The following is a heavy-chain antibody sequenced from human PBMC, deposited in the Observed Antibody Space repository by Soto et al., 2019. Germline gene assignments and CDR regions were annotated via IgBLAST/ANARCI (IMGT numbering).Heavy chain of an antibody. J-gene: IGHJ3*02. CDR3: AHRPVVVTAVTLFGAFDI. CDR2: IDWDDDK. V-gene: IGHV2-70*12. Sequence: SGPTLVNPTQTLTLTCTFSGFSLSTSGMCVSWIRQPPGKALEWLARIDWDDDKYYSTSLKTRLTITKDTSNNQVVLSMTNMDPVDTATYYCAHRPVVVTAVTLFGAFDIWGQGTMVTVSS. CDR1: GFSLSTSGMC. D-gene: IGHD2-21*02.